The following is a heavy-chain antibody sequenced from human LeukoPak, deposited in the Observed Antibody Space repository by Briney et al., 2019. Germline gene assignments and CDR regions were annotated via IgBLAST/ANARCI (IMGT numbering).Heavy chain of an antibody. V-gene: IGHV4-34*01. Sequence: PSETLSLTCAVYGGSFSGYYWSWIRQPPGKGLEWIGEINHSGSTNYNPSLKSRVTISVDTSKNQFSLKLSSVTAADTAVYYCARVRIAQSSTSGFDYWGQGTLVTVSS. CDR2: INHSGST. J-gene: IGHJ4*02. CDR3: ARVRIAQSSTSGFDY. D-gene: IGHD2-2*01. CDR1: GGSFSGYY.